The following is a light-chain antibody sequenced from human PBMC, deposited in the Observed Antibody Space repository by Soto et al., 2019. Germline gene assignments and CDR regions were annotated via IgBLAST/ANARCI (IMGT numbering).Light chain of an antibody. CDR2: AYS. CDR1: SSNIGAGYD. CDR3: AAWDDSLNGVV. Sequence: QSVLTQPPSVSGAPGQRVTISCTGSSSNIGAGYDVHWYQQLPGTAPKLLIFAYSSRPSGVPDRFSGSRSATSASLAITGLQAEDEADYYCAAWDDSLNGVVFGGGTKLTV. V-gene: IGLV1-40*01. J-gene: IGLJ3*02.